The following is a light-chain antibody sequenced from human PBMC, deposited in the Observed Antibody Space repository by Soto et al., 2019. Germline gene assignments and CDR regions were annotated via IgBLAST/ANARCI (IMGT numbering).Light chain of an antibody. V-gene: IGLV2-14*01. CDR1: SSDVGGYDY. J-gene: IGLJ1*01. Sequence: QSARTQPASVSGSPGQSIVISCTGSSSDVGGYDYVSWYQQHPGKAPQLVIYHVSNRPSGISNRVSRSKSGSTASLTISGLQAEDEADYYCSAYTGSGTFVLATGPKITAL. CDR2: HVS. CDR3: SAYTGSGTFV.